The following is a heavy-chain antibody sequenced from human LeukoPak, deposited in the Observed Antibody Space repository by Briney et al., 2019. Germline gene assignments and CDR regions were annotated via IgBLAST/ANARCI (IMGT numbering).Heavy chain of an antibody. CDR1: GGSISSSRYS. CDR2: SAYSGST. D-gene: IGHD6-19*01. J-gene: IGHJ4*02. V-gene: IGHV4-39*01. Sequence: SETLSLTCTVSGGSISSSRYSWGWIRQPPGKGLEYIGSSAYSGSTYYNPSLNSRVTISVDTSKNQFSLNLNSVPAADTAVYYCLTTIRGWYGVGDYWGQGVLVTVSS. CDR3: LTTIRGWYGVGDY.